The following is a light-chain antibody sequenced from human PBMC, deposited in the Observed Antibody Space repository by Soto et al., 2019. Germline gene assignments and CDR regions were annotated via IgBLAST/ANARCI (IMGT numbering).Light chain of an antibody. CDR1: QDIAIY. Sequence: IEFTQSPSSLSASLGYRFTITCRASQDIAIYLAWYQQKPGEAPKLLIYAASTLYGGVPSRFSGSGSGTDFALTITSLQAEDFATYYCQQLRMYPSTFGGGTKVDIK. CDR2: AAS. CDR3: QQLRMYPST. J-gene: IGKJ4*01. V-gene: IGKV1-9*01.